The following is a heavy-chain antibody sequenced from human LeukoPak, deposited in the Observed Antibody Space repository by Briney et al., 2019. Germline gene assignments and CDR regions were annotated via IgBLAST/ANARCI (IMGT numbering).Heavy chain of an antibody. CDR2: ISYDGSNK. CDR1: GFTFSSYG. J-gene: IGHJ6*03. V-gene: IGHV3-30*03. D-gene: IGHD1-1*01. CDR3: ARDSRTWPYPLYYMDV. Sequence: PGRSLRLSCAASGFTFSSYGMHWVRQAPGKGLEWVAVISYDGSNKYYADSVKGRFTISRDNSKNTLYLQMNSLRAEDTAVYYCARDSRTWPYPLYYMDVWGKGTTVTVSS.